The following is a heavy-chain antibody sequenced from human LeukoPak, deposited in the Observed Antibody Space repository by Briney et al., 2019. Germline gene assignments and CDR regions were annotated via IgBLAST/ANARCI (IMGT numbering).Heavy chain of an antibody. Sequence: KPGGSLRLSCAASGFTFSSYSMNWVRQAPGKGLEWVSSISSSSSYIYYADSVKGRFTISRDNAKNSLYLQMNSLRAEDTAVYYCAKDLLYGLEGTRYFDYWGQGTLVTVSS. CDR1: GFTFSSYS. J-gene: IGHJ4*02. V-gene: IGHV3-21*01. CDR2: ISSSSSYI. CDR3: AKDLLYGLEGTRYFDY. D-gene: IGHD3-10*01.